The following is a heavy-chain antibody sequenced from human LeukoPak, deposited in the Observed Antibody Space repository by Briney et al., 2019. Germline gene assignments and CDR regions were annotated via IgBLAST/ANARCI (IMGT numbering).Heavy chain of an antibody. CDR3: ARGGRYTYGYDY. D-gene: IGHD5-18*01. Sequence: PSETLSLTCTVSGDSISNYYWSWIRQPPGKGLQWIGYIYYSGSTNSNPSLKSRVTISVDTSKNQFSLKLTSVTAADTAVYYCARGGRYTYGYDYWGQGTLVTVSS. J-gene: IGHJ4*02. V-gene: IGHV4-59*01. CDR2: IYYSGST. CDR1: GDSISNYY.